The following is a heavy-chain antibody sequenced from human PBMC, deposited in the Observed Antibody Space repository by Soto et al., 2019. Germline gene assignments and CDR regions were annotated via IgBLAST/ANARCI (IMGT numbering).Heavy chain of an antibody. CDR1: GSPLNTFA. J-gene: IGHJ5*02. D-gene: IGHD6-13*01. CDR3: ARRPSSAVGKHNYFDP. V-gene: IGHV3-23*01. Sequence: EVHLLESGGGLAQPGGSLRLSCAASGSPLNTFAMNWVRQAPGKGLEWVSTISIGGHDTFYADSVEGRFTVSRDNSKNTLYLLMNSLRAEDTAVYYCARRPSSAVGKHNYFDPWGQGALVTVSS. CDR2: ISIGGHDT.